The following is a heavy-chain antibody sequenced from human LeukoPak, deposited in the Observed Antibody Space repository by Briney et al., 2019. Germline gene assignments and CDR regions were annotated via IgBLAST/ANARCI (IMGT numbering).Heavy chain of an antibody. CDR1: GGSFSGYY. CDR2: INHSGST. Sequence: SETLSLTCAVYGGSFSGYYWSWIRQPPGKGLEWIGEINHSGSTNYNPSLKSRVTISVDTSKNQFSLKLSSVTAADTAVYYCARGGGRYYDSSGYYHYYFDYWGQGTLVTVSS. J-gene: IGHJ4*02. D-gene: IGHD3-22*01. CDR3: ARGGGRYYDSSGYYHYYFDY. V-gene: IGHV4-34*01.